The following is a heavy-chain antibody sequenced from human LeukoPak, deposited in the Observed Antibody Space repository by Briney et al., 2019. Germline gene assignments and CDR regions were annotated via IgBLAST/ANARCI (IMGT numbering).Heavy chain of an antibody. CDR2: ISGSGGST. D-gene: IGHD6-19*01. Sequence: QPGGSLRLSCAASGFTFSSYAMSWVRQAPGKGREWGSAISGSGGSTYYADSVKGRFTISRDNSENTLYLQMNSLRAEDTAVYYCAKDRVAVPLTDYWGQGTLVTVSS. J-gene: IGHJ4*02. CDR3: AKDRVAVPLTDY. V-gene: IGHV3-23*01. CDR1: GFTFSSYA.